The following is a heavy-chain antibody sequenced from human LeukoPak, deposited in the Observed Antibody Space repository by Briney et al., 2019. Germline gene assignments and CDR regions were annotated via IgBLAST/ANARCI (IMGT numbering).Heavy chain of an antibody. CDR2: TYYRSKWYH. J-gene: IGHJ6*03. V-gene: IGHV6-1*01. Sequence: SQTLSLTCAMSGDSVSNTTTAWNWIRLSPSRGLEWLGRTYYRSKWYHEYAISVRSRIIINSDTSKNQSSLHLNSVPPDDTAVYFCARAPGGRRAYYMDVWGKGTTVTISS. CDR1: GDSVSNTTTA. D-gene: IGHD3-16*01. CDR3: ARAPGGRRAYYMDV.